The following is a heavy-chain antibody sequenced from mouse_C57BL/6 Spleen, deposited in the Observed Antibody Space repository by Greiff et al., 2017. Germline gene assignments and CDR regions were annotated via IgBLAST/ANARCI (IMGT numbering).Heavy chain of an antibody. D-gene: IGHD2-2*01. CDR1: GYTFTSYW. CDR3: ARSGYDPAWFAY. V-gene: IGHV1-72*01. J-gene: IGHJ3*01. Sequence: QVQLQQPGAELVKPGASVKLSCKASGYTFTSYWMHWVKQRPGRGLEWIGRIDPNSGGTKYNEKFKSKATLTVDKPSSTAYMQISSLTSEDSAVYYCARSGYDPAWFAYWGQGTLVTVSA. CDR2: IDPNSGGT.